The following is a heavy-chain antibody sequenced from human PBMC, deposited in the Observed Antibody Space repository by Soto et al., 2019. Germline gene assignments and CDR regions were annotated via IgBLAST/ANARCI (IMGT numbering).Heavy chain of an antibody. D-gene: IGHD3-16*02. V-gene: IGHV1-3*01. CDR1: GYTFTSYA. CDR2: INAGNGNT. J-gene: IGHJ3*02. CDR3: ARDKSGFAGGELSTGAFDI. Sequence: QVQLVQSGAEVKKPGASVKVSCKASGYTFTSYAMHWVRQAPGQRLEWMGWINAGNGNTKYSQKFQGRVTITRDTSASTAYMELSSLRSEDTAVYYCARDKSGFAGGELSTGAFDIWGQGTMVTVSS.